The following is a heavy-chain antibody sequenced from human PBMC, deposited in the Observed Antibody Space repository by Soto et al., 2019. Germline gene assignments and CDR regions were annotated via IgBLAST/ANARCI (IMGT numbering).Heavy chain of an antibody. D-gene: IGHD6-13*01. V-gene: IGHV1-3*01. J-gene: IGHJ6*02. CDR2: INAGNGNT. CDR1: GYTFTSYA. CDR3: ARDKQTGSSWKYEGMDV. Sequence: QVQLVQSGAEVKKPGASVKVSCKASGYTFTSYAMHWVRQAPGQRLEWMGWINAGNGNTKYSQKFQGRVTITRDTSASTAYMELSSLRSEDTAVYYCARDKQTGSSWKYEGMDVWGQGTTVTVSS.